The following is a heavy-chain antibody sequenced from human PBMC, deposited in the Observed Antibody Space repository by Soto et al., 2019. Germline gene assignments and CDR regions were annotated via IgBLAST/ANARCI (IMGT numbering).Heavy chain of an antibody. J-gene: IGHJ6*03. CDR3: ARLKGSLELSTDYYYYYMDV. Sequence: QVQLVESGGGVVQPGRSLRLSCAASGFTFSSYGMHWVRQAPGKGLEWVAVIWYDGSNKYYADSVKGRFTISRDNSKNTLYLQMNSLRAEDTAVYYCARLKGSLELSTDYYYYYMDVWGKGTTVTVSS. CDR1: GFTFSSYG. D-gene: IGHD1-7*01. V-gene: IGHV3-33*01. CDR2: IWYDGSNK.